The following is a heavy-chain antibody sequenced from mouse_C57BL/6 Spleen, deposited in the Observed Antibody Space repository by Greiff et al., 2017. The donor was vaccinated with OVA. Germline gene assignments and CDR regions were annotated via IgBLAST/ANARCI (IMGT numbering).Heavy chain of an antibody. V-gene: IGHV1-64*01. Sequence: VQLQQPGAELVKPGASVKLSCKASGYTFTSYWMHWVKQRPGQGLEWIGMIHPNSGSTNYNEKFKSKATLTVDKSSSTAYMQLSSLTSEDSAVYYCARLAGTLFYAMDYWGQGTSVTVSS. J-gene: IGHJ4*01. CDR3: ARLAGTLFYAMDY. CDR1: GYTFTSYW. D-gene: IGHD4-1*01. CDR2: IHPNSGST.